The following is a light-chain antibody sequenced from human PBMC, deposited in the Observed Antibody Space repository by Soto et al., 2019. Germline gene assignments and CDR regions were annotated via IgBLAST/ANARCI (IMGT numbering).Light chain of an antibody. CDR2: LNSDGSH. CDR3: QTWGTGSWV. Sequence: QLVLTQSPSASASLGASVKLTCTLSSGHSNYAIAWHQQQPEKRPRYLMKLNSDGSHSKGDGSPDRFSGSSSGAERYLTISGLQSEDEADYYCQTWGTGSWVFGGGTKVTVL. J-gene: IGLJ3*02. CDR1: SGHSNYA. V-gene: IGLV4-69*01.